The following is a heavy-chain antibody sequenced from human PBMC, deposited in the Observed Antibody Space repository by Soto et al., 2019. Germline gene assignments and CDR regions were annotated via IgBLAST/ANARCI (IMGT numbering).Heavy chain of an antibody. CDR2: IIPIFDTT. Sequence: VKKPGSSVKVSXKTSGGPXXXXDVNWVRQAPGKGLECMVDIIPIFDTTNYAQKFKGRVTITADMATTTAYMELGILRSDDTAVYFCAVGLSVIYYQNGIDVLGLGTTVIVS. CDR3: AVGLSVIYYQNGIDV. D-gene: IGHD1-26*01. V-gene: IGHV1-69*06. J-gene: IGHJ6*02. CDR1: GGPXXXXD.